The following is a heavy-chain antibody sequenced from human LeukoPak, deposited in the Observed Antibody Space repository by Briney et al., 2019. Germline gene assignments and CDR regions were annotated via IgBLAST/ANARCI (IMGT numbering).Heavy chain of an antibody. D-gene: IGHD3-3*01. Sequence: GGSLRLSCAASGFTFSNSWMNWVRQAPGKGLEWVSAISGSGGSTYYAGSVKGRFTISRDNSKNTLYLQMNSLRAEDTAVYYCAKDPLTIFGVVIPLSDAFDIWGQGTMVTVSS. CDR1: GFTFSNSW. V-gene: IGHV3-23*01. J-gene: IGHJ3*02. CDR2: ISGSGGST. CDR3: AKDPLTIFGVVIPLSDAFDI.